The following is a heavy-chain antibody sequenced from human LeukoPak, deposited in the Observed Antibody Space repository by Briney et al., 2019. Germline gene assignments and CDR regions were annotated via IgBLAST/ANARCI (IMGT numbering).Heavy chain of an antibody. CDR3: ATGGTYYYGNTTYHTFDY. D-gene: IGHD3-10*01. CDR2: FDPEDGET. J-gene: IGHJ4*02. CDR1: GYTHAEVS. V-gene: IGHV1-24*01. Sequence: ASVKVSCKVSGYTHAEVSIHWVRLAPGKGLEWMGGFDPEDGETFYAQKFQGRVSMTEDTSTDTANMDLSSLRSEDTAVYYCATGGTYYYGNTTYHTFDYWGQGTLLTVSS.